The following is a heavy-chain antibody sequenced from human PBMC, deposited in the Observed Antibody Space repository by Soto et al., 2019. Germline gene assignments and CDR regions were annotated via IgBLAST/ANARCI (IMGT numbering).Heavy chain of an antibody. CDR2: IYYSGST. D-gene: IGHD6-19*01. CDR1: GGSISSGGYY. Sequence: PSETLSLTCTVSGGSISSGGYYWSWIRQHPGKGLEWIGYIYYSGSTYYNPSLKSRVTISVDTSRNQFSLKLTSVTAADTAIYYCARDFSLAVAGSFGYWGQGTLVTVS. J-gene: IGHJ4*02. V-gene: IGHV4-31*03. CDR3: ARDFSLAVAGSFGY.